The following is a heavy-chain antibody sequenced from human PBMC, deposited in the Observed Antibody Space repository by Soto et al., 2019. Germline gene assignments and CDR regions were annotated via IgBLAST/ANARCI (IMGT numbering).Heavy chain of an antibody. J-gene: IGHJ4*02. CDR1: GFTFSSYG. CDR2: ITGSGSST. D-gene: IGHD2-21*02. CDR3: AKRGMTAERYFDY. V-gene: IGHV3-23*01. Sequence: EVQLLESGGGLVQPGGSLRLSCAASGFTFSSYGMSWVRQAPGKGLEWVSVITGSGSSTFYADSVKGRFIISRDNSKNTLYLQMSSLRTENTALYYCAKRGMTAERYFDYWGQGTLVTVSS.